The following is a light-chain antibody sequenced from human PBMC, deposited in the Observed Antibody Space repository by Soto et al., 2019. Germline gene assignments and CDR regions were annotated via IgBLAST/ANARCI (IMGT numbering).Light chain of an antibody. CDR2: RAS. CDR1: QSVNNNY. V-gene: IGKV3-20*01. J-gene: IGKJ1*01. Sequence: ESVLTQSPGTLSLSPGERATLSCRASQSVNNNYVAWYQQKPGQAPRLLIFRASNTANGIPDRFSGSGSGTEGILTISGLEPENSGFYHCHQHSGSPETFCPWTTVEI. CDR3: HQHSGSPET.